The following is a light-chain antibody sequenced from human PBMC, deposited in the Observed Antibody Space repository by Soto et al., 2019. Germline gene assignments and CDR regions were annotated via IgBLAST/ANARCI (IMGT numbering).Light chain of an antibody. J-gene: IGKJ4*01. V-gene: IGKV3-11*01. CDR1: QSVSSY. CDR3: QQRSNWPPRLT. Sequence: EIVLTQSPATLSLSPGERATLSCRASQSVSSYLVWYQQKPGQAPRLLIYDASNRATGIPARFSGSGSGTVFNLTISSLEPEDFGVYYCQQRSNWPPRLTFGGGTKVDIK. CDR2: DAS.